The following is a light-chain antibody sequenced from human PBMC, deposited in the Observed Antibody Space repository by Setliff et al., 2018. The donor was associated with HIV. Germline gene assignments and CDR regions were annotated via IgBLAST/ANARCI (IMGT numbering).Light chain of an antibody. CDR1: GSDVGTSKY. J-gene: IGLJ1*01. Sequence: QSALTQPASVSGSPGQSITISCTGNGSDVGTSKYVSWYQQHPGKAPKLIIYDITTRPSGVSNRFSGSKSGNTASLTISGLQAEDEADYYCSIHRSRGYVFGTGTKVTVL. CDR2: DIT. V-gene: IGLV2-14*03. CDR3: SIHRSRGYV.